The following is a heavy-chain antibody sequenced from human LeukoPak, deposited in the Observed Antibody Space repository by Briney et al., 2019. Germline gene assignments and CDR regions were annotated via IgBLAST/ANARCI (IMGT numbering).Heavy chain of an antibody. D-gene: IGHD1-7*01. CDR1: GGSISSYY. Sequence: SETLSLTCTVSGGSISSYYWSWIRQPPGKGLEWIGYIYYSGSTNYNPSLKSRVTISVDTSKNQFSLKLSSVTAADTAVYYCARAPYNWSYAGAFDIWGQGTMVTVSS. V-gene: IGHV4-59*01. CDR2: IYYSGST. J-gene: IGHJ3*02. CDR3: ARAPYNWSYAGAFDI.